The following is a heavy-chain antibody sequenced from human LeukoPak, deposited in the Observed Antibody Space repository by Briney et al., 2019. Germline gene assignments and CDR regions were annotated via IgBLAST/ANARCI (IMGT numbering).Heavy chain of an antibody. D-gene: IGHD3-16*01. J-gene: IGHJ5*02. CDR1: GGSISSYY. V-gene: IGHV4-4*07. Sequence: SETLSLICTVSGGSISSYYWSWIRQPAGKGLEWIGRIYTSGSTNYNPSLKSRVTMSVDTSKNQFSLKLSSVTAADTAVYYCARDSRVILGGWFDPWGQGTLVTVSS. CDR3: ARDSRVILGGWFDP. CDR2: IYTSGST.